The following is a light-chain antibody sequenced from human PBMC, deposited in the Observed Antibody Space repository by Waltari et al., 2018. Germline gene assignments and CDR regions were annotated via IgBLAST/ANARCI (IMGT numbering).Light chain of an antibody. CDR1: RLRPSY. CDR2: GKN. Sequence: SSELTQDPALSVALGPTVRITCPGDRLRPSYDSRYQQKSGQAPILVLFGKNKRPSGIPDRFSGYNSETTTALTITGAQAEDEADYYCSSRDSSASHVLFAGGTKLTVL. V-gene: IGLV3-19*01. J-gene: IGLJ2*01. CDR3: SSRDSSASHVL.